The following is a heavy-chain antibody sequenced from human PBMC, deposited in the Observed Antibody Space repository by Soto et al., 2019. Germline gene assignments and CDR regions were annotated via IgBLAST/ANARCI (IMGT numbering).Heavy chain of an antibody. D-gene: IGHD3-16*02. J-gene: IGHJ4*02. V-gene: IGHV3-7*01. CDR2: IKQDGSEK. Sequence: EVQLVESGGGLVQPGGSLRLSCAASGFTFSSYWMSWVRQAPGKGLEWVANIKQDGSEKYYVDSVKGRFTISRDNAKNSLYLQMNSLRAEDTAVYYCAREITVKDDYIWGSYRKGGQYYFDYWGQGTLVTVSS. CDR3: AREITVKDDYIWGSYRKGGQYYFDY. CDR1: GFTFSSYW.